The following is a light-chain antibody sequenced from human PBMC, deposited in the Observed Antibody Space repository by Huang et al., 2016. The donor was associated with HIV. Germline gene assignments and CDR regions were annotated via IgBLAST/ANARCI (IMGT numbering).Light chain of an antibody. CDR3: LPYNNWPPWT. Sequence: EIVMTQSPATLSVSPGERATLSCRASQCVSSNLGWYQHKPGQAPRLLIYGASTRATDIPARFSGSGSGTEFTLTITSLQSEDFAVYYCLPYNNWPPWTFGQGTKVEIK. V-gene: IGKV3-15*01. CDR1: QCVSSN. J-gene: IGKJ1*01. CDR2: GAS.